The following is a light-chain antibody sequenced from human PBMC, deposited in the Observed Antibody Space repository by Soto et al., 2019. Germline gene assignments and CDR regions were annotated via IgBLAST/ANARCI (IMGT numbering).Light chain of an antibody. Sequence: EIVMTQSPATLSVSPGERATLSCRASQSVSSNLAWYQQKPCQAPRLLIYGASTRATGIPARFSGSGSGTEFTLIISSLQSEDFAVYSCQQYNNWPPYTFGQGTKLEIK. CDR1: QSVSSN. CDR2: GAS. V-gene: IGKV3-15*01. J-gene: IGKJ2*01. CDR3: QQYNNWPPYT.